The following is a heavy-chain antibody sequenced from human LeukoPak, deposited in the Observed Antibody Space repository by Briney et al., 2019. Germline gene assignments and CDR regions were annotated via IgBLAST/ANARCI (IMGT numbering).Heavy chain of an antibody. Sequence: ASVKVSCKASGYTFTGYYMHWVRQAPGQGLEWMGWINPNSGGTNSAQKFQGRVTMTRDTSISTAYMELSRLRSDDTAVYYCARGCSGGSCYYYYYMDVWGKGTTVTVSS. CDR1: GYTFTGYY. J-gene: IGHJ6*03. D-gene: IGHD2-15*01. CDR2: INPNSGGT. CDR3: ARGCSGGSCYYYYYMDV. V-gene: IGHV1-2*02.